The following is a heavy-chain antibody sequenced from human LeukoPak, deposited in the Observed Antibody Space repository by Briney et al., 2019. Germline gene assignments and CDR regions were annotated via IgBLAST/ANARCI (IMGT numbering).Heavy chain of an antibody. J-gene: IGHJ5*02. Sequence: GGSLRLSCAASGFTFSTYSMNWVRQAPGKGLEWVSSISSSSSYIYYADSVKGRFTISRDNAKNSLYLQMNSLRSEDTAVYYCARDRIGRIAARGRWFDPWGQGTLVTVSS. D-gene: IGHD6-6*01. CDR1: GFTFSTYS. CDR3: ARDRIGRIAARGRWFDP. CDR2: ISSSSSYI. V-gene: IGHV3-21*04.